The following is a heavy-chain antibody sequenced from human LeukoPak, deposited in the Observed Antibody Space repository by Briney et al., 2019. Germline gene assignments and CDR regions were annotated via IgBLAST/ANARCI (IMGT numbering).Heavy chain of an antibody. V-gene: IGHV3-23*01. D-gene: IGHD2-15*01. J-gene: IGHJ4*02. Sequence: GGSLRLSCAASGFTFSSSAMSWVRQAPGKGLEWVSAISNNGGYTYYADSVQGRFTISRDNSKSTLCLQMNSLRAEDTAVYYCAKDGGSWNFDYWGQGTLVTVSS. CDR3: AKDGGSWNFDY. CDR2: ISNNGGYT. CDR1: GFTFSSSA.